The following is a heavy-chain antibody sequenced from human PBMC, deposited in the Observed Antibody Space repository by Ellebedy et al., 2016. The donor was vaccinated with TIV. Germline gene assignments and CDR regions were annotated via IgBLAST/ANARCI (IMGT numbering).Heavy chain of an antibody. CDR1: GFTFSTHG. J-gene: IGHJ4*02. D-gene: IGHD6-13*01. CDR3: AKGRSAAVDY. V-gene: IGHV3-30*02. Sequence: GESLKISCAASGFTFSTHGMHWVRQAPGKGLAWVAYIRDDGSNKYYADSVKGRFTVSRDNSKNTLYLQMSSLRRDDTAVYYCAKGRSAAVDYWGQGTLVTVSS. CDR2: IRDDGSNK.